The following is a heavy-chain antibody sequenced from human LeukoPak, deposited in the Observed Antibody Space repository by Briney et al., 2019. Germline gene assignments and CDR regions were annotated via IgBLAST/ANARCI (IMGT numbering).Heavy chain of an antibody. V-gene: IGHV4-59*08. J-gene: IGHJ2*01. CDR2: IYYSGST. CDR3: ARVRRYDNYWYFDL. CDR1: GGSISSYY. Sequence: SETLSLTCTVSGGSISSYYWSWIRQPPGKGLEWIGYIYYSGSTNYNPSLTSRVTISVDTSKNQFSLKLSSVTAADTAVYYCARVRRYDNYWYFDLWGRGTLVTVSS. D-gene: IGHD3-22*01.